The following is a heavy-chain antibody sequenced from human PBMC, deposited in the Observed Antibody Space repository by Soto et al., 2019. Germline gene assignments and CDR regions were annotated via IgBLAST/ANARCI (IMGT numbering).Heavy chain of an antibody. V-gene: IGHV5-51*01. D-gene: IGHD6-19*01. Sequence: PRDSLKISCKGSGYNFTKYWIGWVRQIPGKGPEWMGIIYPGDSDTSYSPSFQGQVIISADKSISTAYLQWSSLKASDTAMYYCARHVTAVAGPLVYWGHGILVTCSS. CDR2: IYPGDSDT. J-gene: IGHJ4*01. CDR1: GYNFTKYW. CDR3: ARHVTAVAGPLVY.